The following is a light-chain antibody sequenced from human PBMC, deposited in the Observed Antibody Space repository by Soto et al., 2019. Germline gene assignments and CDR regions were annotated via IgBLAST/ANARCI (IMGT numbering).Light chain of an antibody. CDR2: DVS. J-gene: IGLJ1*01. CDR3: SSYTSSSTFYV. V-gene: IGLV2-14*01. Sequence: SVLTQPSSVTGSPGQSITISCTGTSSDVGGYNYVSWYQQHPGKAPKLMIYDVSNRPSGVSNRFSGSKSGNTASLTISGLQAEDEADYYCSSYTSSSTFYVFGTGTKFTVL. CDR1: SSDVGGYNY.